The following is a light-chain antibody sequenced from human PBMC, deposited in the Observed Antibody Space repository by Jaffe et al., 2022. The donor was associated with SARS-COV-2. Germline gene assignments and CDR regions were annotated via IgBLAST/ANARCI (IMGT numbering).Light chain of an antibody. CDR1: QSIGSW. CDR3: QQYNAYSGLT. CDR2: QAS. V-gene: IGKV1-5*03. Sequence: DIQMTQSPSTLSASVGDRVTITCRASQSIGSWLAWYQQKPGKAPNLLIYQASNLAGGVPSRFSGSGSGTEFTLTISSLQPDDFATYYCQQYNAYSGLTFGHGTRLEIK. J-gene: IGKJ5*01.